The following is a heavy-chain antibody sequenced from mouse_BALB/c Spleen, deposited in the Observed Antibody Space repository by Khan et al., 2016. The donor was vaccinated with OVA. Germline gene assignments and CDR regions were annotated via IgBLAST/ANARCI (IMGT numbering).Heavy chain of an antibody. CDR1: GYTFTDYG. CDR2: ITTYSGDT. CDR3: ARLTLRLDY. D-gene: IGHD1-1*01. J-gene: IGHJ4*01. Sequence: QVQLQQSGPELVRPGVSVKISCKGSGYTFTDYGMHWVRQSPAKSLEWIGVITTYSGDTNYTQKFKGQATMTVDKSSSTAYMVLARLTSEDSAIYYCARLTLRLDYWGQGTSVTVSS. V-gene: IGHV1S137*01.